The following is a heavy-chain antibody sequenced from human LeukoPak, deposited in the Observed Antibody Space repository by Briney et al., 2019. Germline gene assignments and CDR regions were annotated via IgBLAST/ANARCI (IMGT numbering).Heavy chain of an antibody. V-gene: IGHV3-30*04. J-gene: IGHJ4*02. CDR1: GFTFSDYT. Sequence: GGSLRLSCAASGFTFSDYTMNWVRQAPGKGLEWVAVISYDGSNKYYADSVKGRFTISRDNSKNTLYLQMNSLRAEDTAVYYCAKDPFYGSGSYIDYWGQGTLVTVSS. D-gene: IGHD3-10*01. CDR2: ISYDGSNK. CDR3: AKDPFYGSGSYIDY.